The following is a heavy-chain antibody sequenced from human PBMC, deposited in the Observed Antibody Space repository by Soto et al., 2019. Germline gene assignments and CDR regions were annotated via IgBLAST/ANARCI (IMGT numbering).Heavy chain of an antibody. CDR2: ISSSSSYI. CDR3: ANSLGYCSGGSCYSGYSFDI. V-gene: IGHV3-21*01. Sequence: EVQLVESGGGLVKPGGSLRLSCAASGFTFSSYSMNWVRQAPGKGLEWVSSISSSSSYIYYADSVKGRFTISRDNAKNSLYLQMNSLRAEVTAVYYCANSLGYCSGGSCYSGYSFDIWCQGTMVTVSS. CDR1: GFTFSSYS. J-gene: IGHJ3*02. D-gene: IGHD2-15*01.